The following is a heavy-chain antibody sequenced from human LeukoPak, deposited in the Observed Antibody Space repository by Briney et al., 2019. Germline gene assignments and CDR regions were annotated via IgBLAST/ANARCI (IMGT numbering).Heavy chain of an antibody. CDR2: IKTMVGGGTT. CDR3: ATDQPNSGSGSYAHRFDS. V-gene: IGHV3-15*01. D-gene: IGHD3-10*01. Sequence: GRYLTPPRASTGFTVSDAWMGWDRPQPMHGLEWVGRIKTMVGGGTTDYAAPVKGRITISRDDSKTAPSLQMNSLKTEDTAVYYCATDQPNSGSGSYAHRFDSWGQGTLVTVSS. CDR1: GFTVSDAW. J-gene: IGHJ4*02.